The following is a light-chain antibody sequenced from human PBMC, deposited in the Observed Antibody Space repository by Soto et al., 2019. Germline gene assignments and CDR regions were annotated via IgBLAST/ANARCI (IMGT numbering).Light chain of an antibody. CDR2: GAS. CDR3: QQYNSWLWT. Sequence: EIVLTQSPGTLSLSPGEMATLSCRASQSIYSYLAWYQQKPGQAPRLLIYGASTRATGIPARFSGSGSGTEFTLIISSLQSEDSAVYYCQQYNSWLWTFGQGTKVDI. CDR1: QSIYSY. V-gene: IGKV3-15*01. J-gene: IGKJ1*01.